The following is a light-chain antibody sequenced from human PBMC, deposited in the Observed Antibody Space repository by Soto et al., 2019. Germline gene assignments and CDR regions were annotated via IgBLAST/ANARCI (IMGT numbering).Light chain of an antibody. J-gene: IGKJ5*01. CDR2: DAS. V-gene: IGKV3-11*01. CDR1: QSVSSY. CDR3: QQRSNWPQIS. Sequence: IVLTQSPATLSLSPGERATLSCRASQSVSSYLAWYQQKPGQAPRLLIYDASNRATGIPARFSGSGSGTDFTLTISSLEPEDFAVYYCQQRSNWPQISFGQGILLEIK.